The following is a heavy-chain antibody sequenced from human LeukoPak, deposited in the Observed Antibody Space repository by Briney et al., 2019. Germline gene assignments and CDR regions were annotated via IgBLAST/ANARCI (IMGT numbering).Heavy chain of an antibody. V-gene: IGHV3-7*01. CDR3: ARDIEAAGLFLDY. J-gene: IGHJ4*02. D-gene: IGHD6-13*01. CDR2: MKYDGSEK. CDR1: GFTFSSYW. Sequence: GGSLRLSCAASGFTFSSYWMSWVRQAPGKGLEWVANMKYDGSEKYYVNSVKGRYTISRDNAKNSLYLQMNSLRAEDTAVYYCARDIEAAGLFLDYWGQGTLVTVSS.